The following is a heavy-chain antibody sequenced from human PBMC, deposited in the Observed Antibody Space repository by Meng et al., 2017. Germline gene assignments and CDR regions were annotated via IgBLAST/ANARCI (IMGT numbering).Heavy chain of an antibody. D-gene: IGHD2-15*01. CDR1: GGSFSGYY. Sequence: VQLPHWRSSVWKPPTCSCLTCAAYGGSFSGYYWSWIRQAPGKRLEWIGEINTSNSTTNNPPLYRRCTITPDTSNTQTALMLLTVPAADTAVYYCAASHSATIVACYYWGQGTLVTVSS. J-gene: IGHJ4*02. CDR2: INTSNST. CDR3: AASHSATIVACYY. V-gene: IGHV4-34*04.